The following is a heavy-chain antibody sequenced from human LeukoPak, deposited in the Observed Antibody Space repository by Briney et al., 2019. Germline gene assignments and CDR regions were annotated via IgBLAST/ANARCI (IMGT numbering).Heavy chain of an antibody. J-gene: IGHJ4*02. D-gene: IGHD6-13*01. CDR1: GFTFSDYY. CDR2: ISSSSSFT. V-gene: IGHV3-11*03. CDR3: ATPPIAAAGGKAFDY. Sequence: GGSLRLSCAASGFTFSDYYMSWIRQAPGKGLEWVSYISSSSSFTNYADSVKGRFTISRDNAKNSLYLQMNSLRAEDTAVYCCATPPIAAAGGKAFDYWGQGTLVTVSS.